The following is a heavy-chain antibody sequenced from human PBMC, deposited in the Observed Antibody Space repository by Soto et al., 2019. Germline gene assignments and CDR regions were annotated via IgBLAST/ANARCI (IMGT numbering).Heavy chain of an antibody. V-gene: IGHV4-30-4*01. Sequence: SETLSLTCTVSGGSISSGDYYWSWIRQPPGKGLEWIGYIYYSGSTYYNPSLKSRVTISVDTSKNQFSLKLSSVTAADTAVYYCARGEGSSSWYRYYYYYGMDVWGQVPKVTFS. J-gene: IGHJ6*02. CDR1: GGSISSGDYY. CDR2: IYYSGST. D-gene: IGHD6-13*01. CDR3: ARGEGSSSWYRYYYYYGMDV.